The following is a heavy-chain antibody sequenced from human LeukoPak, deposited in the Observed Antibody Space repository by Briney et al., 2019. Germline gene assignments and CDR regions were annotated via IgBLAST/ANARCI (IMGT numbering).Heavy chain of an antibody. Sequence: PSETLSLTCTVSGGSISSSSYYWGWIRQPPGKGLEWIGSIYYSGSTYYNPSLKSRVTISVDTSKNQFSLKLSFVTAADTAVYYCARHDVYGDYSPLYYFDYWGQGALVTVSS. CDR3: ARHDVYGDYSPLYYFDY. CDR2: IYYSGST. J-gene: IGHJ4*02. D-gene: IGHD4-17*01. CDR1: GGSISSSSYY. V-gene: IGHV4-39*01.